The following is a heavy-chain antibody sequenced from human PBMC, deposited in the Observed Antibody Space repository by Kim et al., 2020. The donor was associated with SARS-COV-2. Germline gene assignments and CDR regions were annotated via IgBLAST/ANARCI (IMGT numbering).Heavy chain of an antibody. J-gene: IGHJ3*02. V-gene: IGHV3-53*04. CDR1: GFTVSSNY. D-gene: IGHD6-19*01. Sequence: GGSLRLSCAASGFTVSSNYMSWVRQAPGKGLEWVSVIYSGGSTYYADSVKGRFTISRHNSKNTLYLQMNSLRAEDTAVYYCARGVPRGWDDAFDIWGQGTMVTVSS. CDR3: ARGVPRGWDDAFDI. CDR2: IYSGGST.